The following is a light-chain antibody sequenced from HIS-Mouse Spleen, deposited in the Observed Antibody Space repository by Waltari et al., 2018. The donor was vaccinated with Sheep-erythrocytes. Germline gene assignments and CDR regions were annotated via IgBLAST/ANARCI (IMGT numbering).Light chain of an antibody. V-gene: IGLV2-11*01. CDR1: SSDVGGYNY. CDR3: CSYAGSYNHV. CDR2: DAS. J-gene: IGLJ1*01. Sequence: QSALTQPRSVSGSPGQSVTISCTGTSSDVGGYNYVSWYQPHPGKAPKLMIYDASKRTSGVPDRFPGSKSGTTASLTISGLQAEDEADYYCCSYAGSYNHVFATGTKVTVL.